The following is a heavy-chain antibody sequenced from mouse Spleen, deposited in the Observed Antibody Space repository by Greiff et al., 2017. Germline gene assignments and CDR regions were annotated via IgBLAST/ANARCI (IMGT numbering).Heavy chain of an antibody. J-gene: IGHJ3*01. CDR2: IDPETGGT. CDR1: GYTFTDYE. Sequence: VQLQESGAELVRPGASVTLSCKASGYTFTDYEMHWVKQTPVHGLEWIGAIDPETGGTAYNQKFKGKAILTADKSSSTAYMELRSLTSEDSAVYYCTRERGAYWGQGTLVTVSA. CDR3: TRERGAY. V-gene: IGHV1-15*01.